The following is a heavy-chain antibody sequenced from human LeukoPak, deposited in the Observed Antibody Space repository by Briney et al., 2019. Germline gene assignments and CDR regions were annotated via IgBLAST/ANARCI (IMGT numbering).Heavy chain of an antibody. Sequence: TSETLSLTCTVSGGSITSGGYYWSWIRLHPGKGLEWIGYIYYSGNTYYNPSLKSRVTISLDTSKKQFSLKLSSVTAADTAVYYCARNIVSGRYFDYWGQGTLVTVSS. D-gene: IGHD3-10*01. CDR3: ARNIVSGRYFDY. CDR2: IYYSGNT. CDR1: GGSITSGGYY. V-gene: IGHV4-31*03. J-gene: IGHJ4*02.